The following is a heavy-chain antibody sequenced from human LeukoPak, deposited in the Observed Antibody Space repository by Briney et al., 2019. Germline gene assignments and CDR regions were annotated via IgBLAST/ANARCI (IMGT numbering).Heavy chain of an antibody. CDR2: IYHSGST. J-gene: IGHJ6*02. CDR3: ARTTPRGYYYGMDV. CDR1: GGSISSGGYS. V-gene: IGHV4-30-2*01. Sequence: SQTLSLTCAVSGGSISSGGYSWRWIRQPPGKGLEWIGYIYHSGSTYYNPSLKSRVTISVDRSKNQFSLKLSSVTAADTAVYYCARTTPRGYYYGMDVWGQGTTVTVSS. D-gene: IGHD1-26*01.